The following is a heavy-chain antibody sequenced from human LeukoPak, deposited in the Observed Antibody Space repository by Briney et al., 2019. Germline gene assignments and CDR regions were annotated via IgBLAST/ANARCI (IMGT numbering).Heavy chain of an antibody. CDR2: IYHSGST. CDR3: ARLFPYPVVIFDY. D-gene: IGHD3-22*01. CDR1: GYSISSGYY. V-gene: IGHV4-38-2*01. J-gene: IGHJ4*02. Sequence: SETLSLTCAVSGYSISSGYYWGWIRQPPGKGLEWIGSIYHSGSTYYNPSLKSRVTISVDTSKNQFSLKLSSVTAADTAVYYCARLFPYPVVIFDYWGQGTLVTVSS.